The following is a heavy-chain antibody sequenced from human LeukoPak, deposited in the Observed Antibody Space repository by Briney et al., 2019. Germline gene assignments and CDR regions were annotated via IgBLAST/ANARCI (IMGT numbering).Heavy chain of an antibody. D-gene: IGHD2-2*01. CDR1: GYTFTGYY. J-gene: IGHJ3*02. Sequence: ASVKVSCKASGYTFTGYYMHWVREAPGQGLEWMGWINPNSGGTKYANNFQGRVTMTRDTAICTAYMELSRLRSDDTVVYFCARDYSTYCSSTSCQTAHDIWGQGTMVTVTS. CDR3: ARDYSTYCSSTSCQTAHDI. V-gene: IGHV1-2*07. CDR2: INPNSGGT.